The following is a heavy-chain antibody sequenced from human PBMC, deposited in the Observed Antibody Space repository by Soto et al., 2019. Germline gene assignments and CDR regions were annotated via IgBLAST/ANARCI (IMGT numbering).Heavy chain of an antibody. Sequence: EVQLLESGGGLVQPGGSLRLSCAASGFTFSSYAMSWVRQAPGKGLEWVSAISGSGGSTYYADSVKGRFTISRDNSKNTLYLEMNSLRAEDTAVYYCAKGGLSGWYGGDYWGQGTLVTVSS. CDR3: AKGGLSGWYGGDY. CDR2: ISGSGGST. D-gene: IGHD6-19*01. CDR1: GFTFSSYA. V-gene: IGHV3-23*01. J-gene: IGHJ4*02.